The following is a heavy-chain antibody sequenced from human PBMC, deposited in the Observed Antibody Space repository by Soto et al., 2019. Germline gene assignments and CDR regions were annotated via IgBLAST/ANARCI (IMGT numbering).Heavy chain of an antibody. CDR1: GGSFSGYY. CDR3: ARGPGSSWFEDYYYYGMDV. Sequence: KPSETLSLTCAVYGGSFSGYYWSWIRQPPGKGLEWIGEINHSGSTNYNPSLKSRVTISVDTSKNQFSLKLSSVAAADTAVYYCARGPGSSWFEDYYYYGMDVWGEGTTVTVYS. CDR2: INHSGST. J-gene: IGHJ6*04. V-gene: IGHV4-34*01. D-gene: IGHD6-13*01.